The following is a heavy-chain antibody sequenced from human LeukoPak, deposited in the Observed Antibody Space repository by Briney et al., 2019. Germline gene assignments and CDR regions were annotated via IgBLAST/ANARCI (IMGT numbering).Heavy chain of an antibody. CDR2: MNPNSGTT. CDR1: GYTLASYD. V-gene: IGHV1-8*01. J-gene: IGHJ5*02. CDR3: ARDYGGNSGWFDP. Sequence: ASVKVSCKASGYTLASYDINWVRQATGQGLEWMGWMNPNSGTTGYAQKFQDRITLTRDTSISTAYMELSSLTSDDTAVYYCARDYGGNSGWFDPRGQGTLVTVSS. D-gene: IGHD4-23*01.